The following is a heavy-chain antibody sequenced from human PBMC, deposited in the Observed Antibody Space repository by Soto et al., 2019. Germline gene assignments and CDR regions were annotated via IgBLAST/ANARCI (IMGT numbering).Heavy chain of an antibody. D-gene: IGHD2-21*02. CDR3: AGPSSDCGGDCYYFDY. V-gene: IGHV4-34*01. Sequence: SETLSLTCALYGGSFSGYYWSWVRQPPGKGLEWIGEINHSGSTNYNPSLKSRVTISVDTSKNQFSLKLSSVTAADTAVYYCAGPSSDCGGDCYYFDYWGQGALVTVSS. CDR2: INHSGST. CDR1: GGSFSGYY. J-gene: IGHJ4*02.